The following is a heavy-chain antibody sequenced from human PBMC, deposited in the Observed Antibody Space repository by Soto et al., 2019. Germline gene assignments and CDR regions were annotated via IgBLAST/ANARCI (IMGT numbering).Heavy chain of an antibody. Sequence: ASVKVSCKASGYTFTSYDINWVRQATGQGLEWMGWMNPNSGNTGYAQKFQGRVTMTRNTSISTAYLELSSLRSDDTAVYYCARDFNVVRLETKYFDYWGQGTLVTVSS. V-gene: IGHV1-8*01. CDR3: ARDFNVVRLETKYFDY. D-gene: IGHD3-22*01. CDR1: GYTFTSYD. CDR2: MNPNSGNT. J-gene: IGHJ4*02.